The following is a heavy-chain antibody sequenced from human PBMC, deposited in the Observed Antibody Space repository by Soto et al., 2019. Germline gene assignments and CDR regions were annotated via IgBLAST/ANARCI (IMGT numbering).Heavy chain of an antibody. D-gene: IGHD2-8*01. J-gene: IGHJ3*02. CDR2: INPSGGST. CDR3: DRGDIVLMVYVGAFDI. V-gene: IGHV1-46*03. Sequence: ASVKVSCKASGYTFTIYYMHWVRQAPGQGLEWMGIINPSGGSTSYAQKFQGRVTMTRDTSTSTVYMELSSLRSEDTAVYYCDRGDIVLMVYVGAFDIWGQGTMVTVS. CDR1: GYTFTIYY.